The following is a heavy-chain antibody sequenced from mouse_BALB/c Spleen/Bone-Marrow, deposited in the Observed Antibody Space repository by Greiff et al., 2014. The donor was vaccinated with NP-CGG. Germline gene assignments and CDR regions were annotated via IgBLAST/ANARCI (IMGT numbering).Heavy chain of an antibody. CDR2: IRNKANGYTT. CDR3: ARDRTTATLYWYFDV. CDR1: GFTFTDYY. Sequence: EVQLQESGGGLVQPGGSLRLSCATSGFTFTDYYMSWVRQPPGKALEWLGFIRNKANGYTTEYSASVKGRFTISRDNSQSILYLQMNPLRAEDSATYYCARDRTTATLYWYFDVWGAGTTVTVSS. J-gene: IGHJ1*01. V-gene: IGHV7-3*02. D-gene: IGHD1-2*01.